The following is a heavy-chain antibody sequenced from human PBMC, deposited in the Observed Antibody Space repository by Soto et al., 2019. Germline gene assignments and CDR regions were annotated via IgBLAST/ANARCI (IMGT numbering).Heavy chain of an antibody. D-gene: IGHD1-1*01. CDR1: GFTVSDHY. J-gene: IGHJ4*02. CDR2: SSNSGSFT. Sequence: GGSLRLSCAASGFTVSDHYMSWIRQAPGKGLEWIGYSSNSGSFTRYADSVKGRFSISRDNAKSSLYLQISSLRGDDTATYYCVKSGDNYNLLDYWGQGT. CDR3: VKSGDNYNLLDY. V-gene: IGHV3-11*06.